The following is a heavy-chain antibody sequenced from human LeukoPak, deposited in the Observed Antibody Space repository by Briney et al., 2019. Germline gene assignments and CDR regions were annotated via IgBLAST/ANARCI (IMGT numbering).Heavy chain of an antibody. CDR2: INPNSGGT. CDR3: ARADYDSSGYYVYGVY. D-gene: IGHD3-22*01. V-gene: IGHV1-2*02. CDR1: GYTFTDYY. J-gene: IGHJ4*02. Sequence: ASVKVSCKASGYTFTDYYMHWVRQAPGQGLEWMGWINPNSGGTNYAQKFQGRVTMTRDTSISTAYMELSRLRSDDTAVYYCARADYDSSGYYVYGVYWGQGTLVTVSS.